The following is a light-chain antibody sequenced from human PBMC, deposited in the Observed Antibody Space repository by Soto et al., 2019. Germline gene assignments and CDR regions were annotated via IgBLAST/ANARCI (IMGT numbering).Light chain of an antibody. Sequence: DIQMTQSPSSLSASVGDRVTITCRASQTISKYVNWYQQKLGKAPKLLIYDVSTLESGVPSRFSGSGSGTEFTLTISSLQPEDFATYYCQQYDSYPLTFGGGTKVDIK. CDR3: QQYDSYPLT. CDR1: QTISKY. CDR2: DVS. V-gene: IGKV1-16*01. J-gene: IGKJ4*01.